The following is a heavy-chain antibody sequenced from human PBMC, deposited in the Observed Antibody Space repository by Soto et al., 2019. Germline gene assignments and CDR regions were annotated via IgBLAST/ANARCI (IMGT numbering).Heavy chain of an antibody. Sequence: ASVKVSCKASGYTFTSYDINWVRQATGQGLEWMGWMNPNSGNTGYAQKFQGRVTMTRNTSISTAYMELSSLRSEDTAVYYCARDRGVAPPVAGNTHYYYYMDVWGKGTTVTVLL. CDR1: GYTFTSYD. J-gene: IGHJ6*03. CDR2: MNPNSGNT. D-gene: IGHD6-19*01. CDR3: ARDRGVAPPVAGNTHYYYYMDV. V-gene: IGHV1-8*01.